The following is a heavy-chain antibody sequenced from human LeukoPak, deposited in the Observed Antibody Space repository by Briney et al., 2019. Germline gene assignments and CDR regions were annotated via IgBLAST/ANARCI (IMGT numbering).Heavy chain of an antibody. CDR2: ISYDGSNK. D-gene: IGHD2-15*01. CDR1: GFTFSSYG. Sequence: GGSLGLSCAASGFTFSSYGMHWVRQAPGKGLEWVAVISYDGSNKYYADSVKGRFTISRDNSKNTLYLQMNSLRAEDTAVYYCIVVAATDPPFANWGKGTLVTVSS. CDR3: IVVAATDPPFAN. J-gene: IGHJ4*02. V-gene: IGHV3-30*03.